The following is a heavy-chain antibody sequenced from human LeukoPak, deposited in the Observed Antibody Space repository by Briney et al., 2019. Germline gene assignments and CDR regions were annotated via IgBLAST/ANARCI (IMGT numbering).Heavy chain of an antibody. D-gene: IGHD6-19*01. Sequence: SETLSLTCTVSGGSISSGGYYWSWIRQHPGKGLEWIGYIYYSGSTYYNPSLKSRVTISADTSKNQFSLKLSSVTAADTAVYYCARVGSGWTIDYWGQGTLVTVSS. CDR2: IYYSGST. CDR3: ARVGSGWTIDY. CDR1: GGSISSGGYY. V-gene: IGHV4-31*03. J-gene: IGHJ4*02.